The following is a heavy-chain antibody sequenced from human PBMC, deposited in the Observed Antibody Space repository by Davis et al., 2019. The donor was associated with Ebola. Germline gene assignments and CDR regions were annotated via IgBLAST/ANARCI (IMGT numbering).Heavy chain of an antibody. Sequence: PGGSLRLSCEVSGFTFKNYWMSWVRQAPGKGLVWVSRINSDGSSINYADSVKGRFTISRDNAKNTLYLQMNSLRAEDTAVYYCARAGEKRNGMDVWGQGTTVTVSS. V-gene: IGHV3-74*01. CDR1: GFTFKNYW. D-gene: IGHD3-16*01. CDR2: INSDGSSI. CDR3: ARAGEKRNGMDV. J-gene: IGHJ6*02.